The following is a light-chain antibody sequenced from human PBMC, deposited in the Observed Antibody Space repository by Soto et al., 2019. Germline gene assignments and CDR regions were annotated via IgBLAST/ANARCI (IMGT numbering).Light chain of an antibody. J-gene: IGKJ1*01. CDR3: QHYNNWPRT. CDR2: GAS. V-gene: IGKV3-15*01. Sequence: EIVMTQSPAPLSVSPGERATLSCRASQSVSSNLAWYQQKPGQAPRLLIYGASTGATGVPARFSGSGSGTDFTLTISSLQSEDFAVYYCQHYNNWPRTFGQGTKVDIK. CDR1: QSVSSN.